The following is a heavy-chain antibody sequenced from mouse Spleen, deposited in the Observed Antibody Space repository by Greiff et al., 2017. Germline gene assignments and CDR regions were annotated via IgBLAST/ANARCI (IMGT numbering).Heavy chain of an antibody. V-gene: IGHV1-26*01. J-gene: IGHJ1*01. D-gene: IGHD1-1*01. CDR3: ARGGTTGYFDV. Sequence: EVQLQQSGPELVKPGASVKISCKASGYTFTDYYMNWVKQSHGKSLEWIGDINPNNGGTSYNQKFKGKATLTVDKSSSTAYMELRSLTSEDSAVYYCARGGTTGYFDVWGAGTTVTVSS. CDR2: INPNNGGT. CDR1: GYTFTDYY.